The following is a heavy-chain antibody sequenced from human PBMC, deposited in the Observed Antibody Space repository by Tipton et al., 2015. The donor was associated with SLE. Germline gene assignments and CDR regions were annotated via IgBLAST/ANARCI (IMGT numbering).Heavy chain of an antibody. CDR2: IYHSGST. CDR3: ARGSFWRGYLSALPFLDV. V-gene: IGHV4-4*02. CDR1: GGSISSSNW. J-gene: IGHJ6*04. Sequence: GSLRLSCAVSGGSISSSNWWSWVRQPPGKGLEWIGEIYHSGSTNYNPSLKSRVTISVDKSKNQFSLKLSSVTAADTAVYYCARGSFWRGYLSALPFLDVWGKGTTVTISS. D-gene: IGHD3-3*01.